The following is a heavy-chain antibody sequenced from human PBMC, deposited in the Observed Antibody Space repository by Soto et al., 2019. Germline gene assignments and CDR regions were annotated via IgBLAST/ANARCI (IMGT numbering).Heavy chain of an antibody. V-gene: IGHV3-30-3*01. CDR2: ISYDGSNK. CDR1: GFTFSSYA. Sequence: QVQLVESGGGVVQPGRSLRLSCAASGFTFSSYAMHWVRQAPGKGLEWVAVISYDGSNKYYADSVKGRFTISRDNSTNTLYLQMNSLRAEDTAVYYCARSGSPGVTTRNNWFDPWCQGPLVTVSS. J-gene: IGHJ5*02. CDR3: ARSGSPGVTTRNNWFDP. D-gene: IGHD3-10*01.